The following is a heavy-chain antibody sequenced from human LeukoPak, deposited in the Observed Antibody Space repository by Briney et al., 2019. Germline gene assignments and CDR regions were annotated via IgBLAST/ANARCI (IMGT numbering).Heavy chain of an antibody. V-gene: IGHV4-59*12. D-gene: IGHD3-22*01. J-gene: IGHJ4*02. CDR3: ARSYYYDSSGYYYIDY. CDR1: GGSISSYY. Sequence: PSETLSLTCTVSGGSISSYYWSWIRQPPGKGLEWIGYIYDSGRTNYNPSLKSRVTMSVDTSKNQFSLKLSSVTAADTAVYYCARSYYYDSSGYYYIDYWGQGTLVTVSS. CDR2: IYDSGRT.